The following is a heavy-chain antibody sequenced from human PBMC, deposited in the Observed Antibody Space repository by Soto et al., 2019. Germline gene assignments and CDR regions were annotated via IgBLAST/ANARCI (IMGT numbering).Heavy chain of an antibody. V-gene: IGHV1-18*04. D-gene: IGHD5-18*01. CDR3: AREASGPFVYSYGPVDD. CDR1: GYTFTSYG. Sequence: GASVKVSCKASGYTFTSYGISWVRQAPGQGLEWMGWISAYNGNTNYAQKLQGRVTMTTDTSTSTAYMELSRLRSDDTAVYYCAREASGPFVYSYGPVDDWGQGTLVTVSS. J-gene: IGHJ4*02. CDR2: ISAYNGNT.